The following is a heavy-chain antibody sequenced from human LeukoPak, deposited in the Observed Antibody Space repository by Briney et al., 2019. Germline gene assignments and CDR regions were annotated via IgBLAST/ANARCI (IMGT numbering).Heavy chain of an antibody. CDR2: ISYNGIT. CDR1: GDSIRTNNYF. V-gene: IGHV4-39*01. Sequence: SETLSLTCSVSGDSIRTNNYFWGWIRQSPGMGLEWIGSISYNGITYYNPSLKSRASVSVDTSKNQFSLNLNSVTAADTAIYYYARRPDHTWDMGNWFDPWGQGTLVTVSS. D-gene: IGHD1-14*01. CDR3: ARRPDHTWDMGNWFDP. J-gene: IGHJ5*02.